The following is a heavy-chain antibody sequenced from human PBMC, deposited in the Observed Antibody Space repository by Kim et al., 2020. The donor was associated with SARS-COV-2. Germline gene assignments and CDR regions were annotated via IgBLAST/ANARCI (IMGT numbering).Heavy chain of an antibody. CDR1: GFTFSDYY. CDR2: ISSSSSYT. Sequence: GGSLRLSCAASGFTFSDYYMSWIRQAPGKGLEWVSYISSSSSYTNYADSVKGRFTISRDNAKNSLYLQMNSLRAEDTAVYYCAREQGHYYDSSGYLWSWGQGTLVTVSS. D-gene: IGHD3-22*01. CDR3: AREQGHYYDSSGYLWS. V-gene: IGHV3-11*05. J-gene: IGHJ4*02.